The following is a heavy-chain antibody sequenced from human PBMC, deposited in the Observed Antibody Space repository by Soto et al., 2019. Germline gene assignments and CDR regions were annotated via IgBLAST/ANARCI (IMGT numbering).Heavy chain of an antibody. D-gene: IGHD2-2*01. V-gene: IGHV4-59*08. Sequence: SETLSLTCTVSGGSISSYYWSWIRQPPGKGLEWIGYIYYSGSTNYNPSLKSRVTISVDTSKNQFSLKLRSVTAADTAVYYCARHVIVIVPAAQPYFDYWGQGTPVTVSS. J-gene: IGHJ4*02. CDR3: ARHVIVIVPAAQPYFDY. CDR2: IYYSGST. CDR1: GGSISSYY.